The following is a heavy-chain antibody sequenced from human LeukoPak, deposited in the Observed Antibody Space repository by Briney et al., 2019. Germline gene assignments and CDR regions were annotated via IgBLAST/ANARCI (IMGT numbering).Heavy chain of an antibody. J-gene: IGHJ1*01. CDR3: ARGSLTYYYDSSGFQH. CDR2: INHSGST. V-gene: IGHV4-34*01. CDR1: GGSFSGYY. Sequence: SEILSLTCAVYGGSFSGYYWSWIRQPPGKGLEWIGEINHSGSTNYNPSLKGRVTISVDTSKNQFSLKLSSVTAADTAVYYCARGSLTYYYDSSGFQHWGQGTLVTVSS. D-gene: IGHD3-22*01.